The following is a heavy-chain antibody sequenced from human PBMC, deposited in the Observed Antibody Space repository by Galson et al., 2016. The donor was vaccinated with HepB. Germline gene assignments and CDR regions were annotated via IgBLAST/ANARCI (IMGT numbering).Heavy chain of an antibody. V-gene: IGHV3-48*01. CDR3: ARDAMPISCSSTSCQYYGMDV. CDR2: ISSSSSAI. J-gene: IGHJ6*02. D-gene: IGHD2-2*01. Sequence: CAASGFTFSSYSMNWVRQAPGKGLEWVSYISSSSSAIHYADSVKGRFTISRDNAKNSLYLQMNSLSAEDTAVYYCARDAMPISCSSTSCQYYGMDVWGQGTTVTVSS. CDR1: GFTFSSYS.